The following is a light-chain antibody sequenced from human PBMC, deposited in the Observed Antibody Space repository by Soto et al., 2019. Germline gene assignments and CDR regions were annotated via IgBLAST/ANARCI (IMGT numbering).Light chain of an antibody. Sequence: EIVLTQSPGTLSLSPGERAVLSCRASQSVNNNYLAWYQRKPGRAPRLLIYGASSRATGIRDRFIGSGSGTEFTLTINRLEPEDFAVYFCQQYGSSPPTFGQGTKVEFK. CDR3: QQYGSSPPT. J-gene: IGKJ1*01. CDR1: QSVNNNY. V-gene: IGKV3-20*01. CDR2: GAS.